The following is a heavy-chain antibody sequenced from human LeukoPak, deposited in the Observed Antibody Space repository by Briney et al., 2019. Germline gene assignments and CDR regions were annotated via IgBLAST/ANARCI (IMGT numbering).Heavy chain of an antibody. J-gene: IGHJ4*02. CDR2: IKTDGSIT. Sequence: GGSLRLSCATSGFTFSNYWMYWVRQAPGRGPESVSRIKTDGSITGYADSVKGRFTVSRDNVKSALYLQMNSLRVEDTAVYYCSRVAIGAGTFNWGQGTLVTVSS. V-gene: IGHV3-74*01. D-gene: IGHD6-13*01. CDR3: SRVAIGAGTFN. CDR1: GFTFSNYW.